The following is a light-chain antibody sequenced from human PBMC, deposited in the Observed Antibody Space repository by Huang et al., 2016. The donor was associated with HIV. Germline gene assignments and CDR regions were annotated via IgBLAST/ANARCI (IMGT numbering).Light chain of an antibody. Sequence: EIVLTQSPGSLSLSPGERATLSCRASQSVSRSFLAWYRQKSGQAPRLLIHGASTRATGIPDRFSGSGSGTDFTLTISRLEPEDFAVYYCQQYGSSSWAFGQGTKVEIK. J-gene: IGKJ1*01. CDR3: QQYGSSSWA. CDR1: QSVSRSF. V-gene: IGKV3-20*01. CDR2: GAS.